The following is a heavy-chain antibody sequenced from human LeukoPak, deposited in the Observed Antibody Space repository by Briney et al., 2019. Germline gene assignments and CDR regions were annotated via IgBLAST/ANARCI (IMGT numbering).Heavy chain of an antibody. CDR2: IKSKTDGGTT. CDR3: TTLPYYYDSSGYYFDY. Sequence: GGSLRLSCAASGFTFSNAWMSWVRQAPGKGLEWVGRIKSKTDGGTTDYAAPVKGIFTMSRDETKNTRYMQMDSLKTEDTAVYYCTTLPYYYDSSGYYFDYWGQGTLVTVSS. J-gene: IGHJ4*02. D-gene: IGHD3-22*01. CDR1: GFTFSNAW. V-gene: IGHV3-15*01.